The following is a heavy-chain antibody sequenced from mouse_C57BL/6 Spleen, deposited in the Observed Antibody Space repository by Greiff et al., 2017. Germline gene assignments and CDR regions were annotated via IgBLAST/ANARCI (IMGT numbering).Heavy chain of an antibody. CDR3: RGGFYGNFFDY. Sequence: EVQGVESGGGLVQPGGSMILSCVASGFTFSNCWMNWVRLSPYTGIELVAQSSLKSDNYATHYPESLKGRFTISRDDSKSSVYLQMKNLRAADNGIYYCRGGFYGNFFDYWGQGTTLTVSS. D-gene: IGHD2-1*01. CDR1: GFTFSNCW. V-gene: IGHV6-3*01. CDR2: SSLKSDNYAT. J-gene: IGHJ2*01.